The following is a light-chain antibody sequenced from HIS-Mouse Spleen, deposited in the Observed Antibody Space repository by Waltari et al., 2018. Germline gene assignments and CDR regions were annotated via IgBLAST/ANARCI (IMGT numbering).Light chain of an antibody. CDR3: YSTDSSGNHRV. Sequence: SYELTQPPSVSVSPGQTARITCSGDALPKKYAYWYQQKSGQAPVLVIYEDSERPSEIPARFSGSSSGTMATLTISGAQVEDEADYYCYSTDSSGNHRVFGGGTKLTVL. CDR1: ALPKKY. J-gene: IGLJ2*01. V-gene: IGLV3-10*01. CDR2: EDS.